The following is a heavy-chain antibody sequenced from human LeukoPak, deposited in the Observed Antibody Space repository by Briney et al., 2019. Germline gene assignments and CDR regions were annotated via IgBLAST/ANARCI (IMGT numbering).Heavy chain of an antibody. CDR1: GYTFTSYA. D-gene: IGHD5-18*01. CDR3: ARDLAMVYYNWFDP. J-gene: IGHJ5*02. V-gene: IGHV1-3*01. CDR2: INAGNGST. Sequence: ASVKVSCKASGYTFTSYAMHWVRQAPGQRLEWMGWINAGNGSTKYSQKFQGRVTITRDTSASTAYMELSSLRSEDTAVYYCARDLAMVYYNWFDPWGQGTLVTVSS.